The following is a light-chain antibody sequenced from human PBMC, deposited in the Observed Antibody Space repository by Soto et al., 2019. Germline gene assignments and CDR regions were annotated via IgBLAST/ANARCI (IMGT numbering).Light chain of an antibody. CDR1: QSISSW. Sequence: IHMTQSPSTLSASVGDRDTITCRASQSISSWLAWYQQKPGKAPKLLIYDASSLESGVPSRFSGSGSGTEFTLTISSLQPDDFATYYCQQYNSYSWTFGQGTKVDIK. V-gene: IGKV1-5*01. CDR3: QQYNSYSWT. J-gene: IGKJ1*01. CDR2: DAS.